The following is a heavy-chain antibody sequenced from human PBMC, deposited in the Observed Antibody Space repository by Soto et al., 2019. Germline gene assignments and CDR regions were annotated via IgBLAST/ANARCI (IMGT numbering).Heavy chain of an antibody. V-gene: IGHV3-15*07. CDR3: ARVRSSGWFFMDY. D-gene: IGHD6-19*01. J-gene: IGHJ4*02. Sequence: PGGSLRLSCAASGFTFSNAWMNWVRQAPGKGLEWVGRIKSKTDGGTTDYAAPVKGRFTISRDDSKNTLYLQMNSLRAEDTAVYYCARVRSSGWFFMDYWGQGTLVTAPQ. CDR1: GFTFSNAW. CDR2: IKSKTDGGTT.